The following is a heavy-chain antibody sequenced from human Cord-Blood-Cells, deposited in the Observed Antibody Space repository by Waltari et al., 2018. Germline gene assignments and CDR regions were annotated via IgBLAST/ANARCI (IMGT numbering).Heavy chain of an antibody. CDR2: IWYDGSNK. J-gene: IGHJ4*02. V-gene: IGHV3-33*01. D-gene: IGHD6-13*01. Sequence: QVPLVESGGGVVQPGRSLRLSCAASGFTFSSDGMHWVRQAPGKGLEWVAVIWYDGSNKYYADSVKGRFTISRDNSKNTLYLQMNSLRAEDTAVYYCARGYSSSWSPFDYWGQGTLVTVSS. CDR1: GFTFSSDG. CDR3: ARGYSSSWSPFDY.